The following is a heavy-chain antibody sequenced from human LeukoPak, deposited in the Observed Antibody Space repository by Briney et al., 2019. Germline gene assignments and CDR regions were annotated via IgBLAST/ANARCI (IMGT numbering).Heavy chain of an antibody. CDR3: ATKQWLAPPPDS. CDR2: INTDGTVT. D-gene: IGHD6-19*01. CDR1: GFTFSKYW. Sequence: RPGGSLRLSCAASGFTFSKYWMLWVRQAPGKGLESVSRINTDGTVTTYADSVKGRFTVSRDNADNTMFLQMNGVRDEDTAVYYCATKQWLAPPPDSWGQGTPVTVSS. J-gene: IGHJ4*02. V-gene: IGHV3-74*01.